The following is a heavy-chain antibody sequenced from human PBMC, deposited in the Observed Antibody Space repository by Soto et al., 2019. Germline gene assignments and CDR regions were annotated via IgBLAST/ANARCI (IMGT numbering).Heavy chain of an antibody. CDR1: GFTFSSYG. CDR3: AKDRIFGVVRPGWFDP. CDR2: ISYDGSNK. Sequence: HPGGSLRLSCAASGFTFSSYGMHWVRQAPGKGLEWVAVISYDGSNKYYADSVKGRFTISRDNSKNTLYLQMNSLRAEDTAVYYCAKDRIFGVVRPGWFDPWGQGTLVTVSS. J-gene: IGHJ5*02. V-gene: IGHV3-30*18. D-gene: IGHD3-3*01.